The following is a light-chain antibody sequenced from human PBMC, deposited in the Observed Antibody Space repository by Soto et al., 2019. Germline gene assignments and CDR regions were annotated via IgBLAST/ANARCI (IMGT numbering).Light chain of an antibody. CDR2: DVS. J-gene: IGLJ1*01. CDR1: SSDVGGYNY. V-gene: IGLV2-14*03. CDR3: SSYTSSSTYV. Sequence: QSALTQPASVSGAPGQSIAISCTGPSSDVGGYNYVSWYQHHPGKAPKLMVYDVSNRPSGVSNRFSGSKSGNTASLTISGLQAEDEADYYCSSYTSSSTYVFGTWTKLTVL.